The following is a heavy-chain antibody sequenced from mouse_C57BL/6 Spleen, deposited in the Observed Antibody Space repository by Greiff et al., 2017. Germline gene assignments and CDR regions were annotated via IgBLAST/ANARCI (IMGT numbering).Heavy chain of an antibody. J-gene: IGHJ3*01. CDR2: ICPGDGDT. V-gene: IGHV1-82*01. D-gene: IGHD2-4*01. CDR3: ARIAYEYGEAY. Sequence: QVQLMESGPELVKPGASVKISCKASGYAFSSSWMNWVQQRPGKGLEWIGRICPGDGDTNYTGKFKGKATLTADKSSSTAYMQLSSLTSEDSAVYFCARIAYEYGEAYWGQGTLVTVSA. CDR1: GYAFSSSW.